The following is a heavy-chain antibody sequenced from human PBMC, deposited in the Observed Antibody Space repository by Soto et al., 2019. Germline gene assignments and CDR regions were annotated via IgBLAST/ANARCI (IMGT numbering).Heavy chain of an antibody. CDR1: GYTFTSYG. D-gene: IGHD2-15*01. CDR3: ARVYCSGGSCYSIDY. V-gene: IGHV1-18*01. CDR2: ISAYNGNT. Sequence: ASVKVSCKASGYTFTSYGISWVRQAPGQGLEWMGWISAYNGNTNYAQKFQGRVTMTRDTSTSTVYMELSSLSSEDTAVYYCARVYCSGGSCYSIDYWGQ. J-gene: IGHJ4*02.